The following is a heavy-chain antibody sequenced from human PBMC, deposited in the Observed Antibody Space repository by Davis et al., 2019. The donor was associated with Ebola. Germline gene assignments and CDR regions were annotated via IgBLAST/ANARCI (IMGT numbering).Heavy chain of an antibody. J-gene: IGHJ5*02. CDR1: GYTFSNHG. CDR2: ISADSGNT. V-gene: IGHV1-18*01. Sequence: ASVKVSCKASGYTFSNHGISWVRQAPGQGLEWVGWISADSGNTNYAQKVQGRVTMTRDTSISTAYMELSRLRSDDTAVYYCARDLGGWFDPWGQGTLVTVSS. CDR3: ARDLGGWFDP.